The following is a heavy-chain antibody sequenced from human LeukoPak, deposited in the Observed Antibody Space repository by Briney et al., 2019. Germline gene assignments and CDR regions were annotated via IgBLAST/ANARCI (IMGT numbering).Heavy chain of an antibody. J-gene: IGHJ5*02. CDR3: ARPGRGYSYGFWSP. CDR1: GFTLSSYS. Sequence: PGGSLRLSCAASGFTLSSYSMNWVRQAPGKGLEWVSYISSSSSTIYYADSVKGRFTISRDNAKNSLYLQMNSLRAEDTAVYYCARPGRGYSYGFWSPWGQGTLVTVSS. D-gene: IGHD5-18*01. CDR2: ISSSSSTI. V-gene: IGHV3-48*01.